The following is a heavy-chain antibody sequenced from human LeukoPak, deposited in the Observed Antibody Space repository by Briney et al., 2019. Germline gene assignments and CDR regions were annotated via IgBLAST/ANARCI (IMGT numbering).Heavy chain of an antibody. V-gene: IGHV5-10-1*01. Sequence: GESLRISCKGSGYSFTSYWISWVRQMPGKGLEWMGRIDPSDSYTNYSPSFQGHVTISADKSISTAYLRWSSLKASDTAMYYCARHRYCSSTSCYGYYYYGMDVWGQGTTVTVSS. CDR2: IDPSDSYT. CDR3: ARHRYCSSTSCYGYYYYGMDV. D-gene: IGHD2-2*01. CDR1: GYSFTSYW. J-gene: IGHJ6*02.